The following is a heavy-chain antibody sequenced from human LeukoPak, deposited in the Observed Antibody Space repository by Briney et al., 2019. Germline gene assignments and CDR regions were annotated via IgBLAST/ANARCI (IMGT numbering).Heavy chain of an antibody. D-gene: IGHD1-26*01. V-gene: IGHV1-3*03. CDR3: ARGGASYYYYYMDV. CDR1: GYTFTSYA. CDR2: INAGNGNT. J-gene: IGHJ6*03. Sequence: ASVKVSCKASGYTFTSYAMHWVRQAPGQRLEWMGWINAGNGNTKYSQEFQGRVTITRDTSASTAYMELSSLRSEDMAVYCCARGGASYYYYYMDVWGKGTTVTVSS.